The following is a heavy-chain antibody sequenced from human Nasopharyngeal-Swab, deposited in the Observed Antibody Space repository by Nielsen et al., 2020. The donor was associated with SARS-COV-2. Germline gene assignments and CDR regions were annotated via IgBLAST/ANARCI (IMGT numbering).Heavy chain of an antibody. CDR3: ATGSGSYFGYLDN. D-gene: IGHD1-26*01. CDR1: GFTFGTPA. Sequence: GGSLRLSCVGSGFTFGTPAMTWVRQAPGKGLEWVSSITRTSGVLYADSVKGRFTISRDDAKNSLYLQMSNMRAEDTAVYYCATGSGSYFGYLDNWGQGTLVTVSS. V-gene: IGHV3-69-1*01. J-gene: IGHJ4*02. CDR2: ITRTSGV.